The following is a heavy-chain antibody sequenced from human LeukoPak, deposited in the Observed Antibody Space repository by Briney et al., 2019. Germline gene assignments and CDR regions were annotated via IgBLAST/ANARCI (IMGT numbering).Heavy chain of an antibody. D-gene: IGHD3-22*01. Sequence: PSETLSLTCTVSGGSISSYFWNWIRQPPGKGLEWIGYFYYSGSTNYNPSLKSRVTISQDTSKNQFSLEVTSVTAADTAVYYCARHPKEGPSDRSGYINAFDIWGQGTMVTVSS. CDR3: ARHPKEGPSDRSGYINAFDI. V-gene: IGHV4-59*08. J-gene: IGHJ3*02. CDR2: FYYSGST. CDR1: GGSISSYF.